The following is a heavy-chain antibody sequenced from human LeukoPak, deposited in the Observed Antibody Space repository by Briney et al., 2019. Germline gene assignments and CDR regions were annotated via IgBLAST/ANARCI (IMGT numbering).Heavy chain of an antibody. CDR1: GFTFSSYG. Sequence: PGGSLRLSCAASGFTFSSYGMHWVRQAPGKGLEWVAVISYDGSNKYYADSVKGRFTISRDNSKNTLYLQMYSLRAEDTAVYYCAKGSPPTGLDYWGQGTLVTVSS. J-gene: IGHJ4*02. V-gene: IGHV3-30*18. CDR3: AKGSPPTGLDY. CDR2: ISYDGSNK. D-gene: IGHD1-14*01.